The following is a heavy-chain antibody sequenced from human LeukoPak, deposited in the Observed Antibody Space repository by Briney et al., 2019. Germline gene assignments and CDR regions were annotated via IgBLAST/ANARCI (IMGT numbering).Heavy chain of an antibody. CDR1: GYTSTSHG. J-gene: IGHJ6*03. D-gene: IGHD6-19*01. V-gene: IGHV1-18*01. Sequence: GASVKVSCKASGYTSTSHGISWVRQAPGQGLEWMGWISTYNGNTNYAQKLQGRVSMTTDTSTSTAYMDLRSLRSDDTAVYYCARDLQYSSGWSASGMDVWGKGTTVTISS. CDR2: ISTYNGNT. CDR3: ARDLQYSSGWSASGMDV.